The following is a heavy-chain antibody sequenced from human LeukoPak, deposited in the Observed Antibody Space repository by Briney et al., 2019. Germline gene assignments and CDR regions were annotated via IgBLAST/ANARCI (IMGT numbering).Heavy chain of an antibody. CDR2: ISASGGET. J-gene: IGHJ4*02. CDR1: GLTFSSYS. CDR3: AKDAAGPEY. D-gene: IGHD6-13*01. V-gene: IGHV3-23*01. Sequence: KPGGSLRLSCVVSGLTFSSYSMTWVRQAPGKGLEWVSGISASGGETWYPGSVKGRFTISRDNSKNTLFLQMNSLRVEDTAIYYCAKDAAGPEYWGQGTLVTVSS.